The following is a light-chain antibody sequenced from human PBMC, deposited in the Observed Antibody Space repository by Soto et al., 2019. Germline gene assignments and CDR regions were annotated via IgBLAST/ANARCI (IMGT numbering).Light chain of an antibody. CDR3: QLYGDSPMYT. V-gene: IGKV3-20*01. CDR1: QIVSTNY. Sequence: EIVLTQSPGTLSLSPGQRATLSCRASQIVSTNYLAWYQHKPGQAPRLLIYGASTRATGIPDRFSGSGSGTDVTLTISGLESEDFAVYYCQLYGDSPMYTFGQGTKLEIK. J-gene: IGKJ2*01. CDR2: GAS.